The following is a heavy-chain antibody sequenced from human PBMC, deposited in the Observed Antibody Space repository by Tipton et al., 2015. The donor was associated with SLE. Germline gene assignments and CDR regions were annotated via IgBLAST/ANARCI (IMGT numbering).Heavy chain of an antibody. CDR2: ISRASSYM. D-gene: IGHD1-14*01. CDR3: ARPGTDWYFDL. J-gene: IGHJ2*01. Sequence: SLRLSCVAPGFTLSVYSMNWVRQTPGRGLEWVSSISRASSYMYYADSVRGRVTISRDDAKNSVYLEMNSLRVEDTAVYFCARPGTDWYFDLWGRGTLVTVSS. CDR1: GFTLSVYS. V-gene: IGHV3-21*01.